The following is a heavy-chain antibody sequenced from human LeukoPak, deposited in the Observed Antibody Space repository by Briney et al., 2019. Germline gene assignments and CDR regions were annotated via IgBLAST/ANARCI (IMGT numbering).Heavy chain of an antibody. J-gene: IGHJ4*02. D-gene: IGHD1-26*01. CDR2: ISSGATTT. V-gene: IGHV3-48*04. CDR3: AKGTVGAKY. CDR1: GFTLTSDS. Sequence: GGSLRLSCAASGFTLTSDSMNWVRRAPGKGLEWISYISSGATTTYYADSVKGRFTISRDNAGNSLYLQINSLRVDDTAVYYCAKGTVGAKYWGQGTPVIVSS.